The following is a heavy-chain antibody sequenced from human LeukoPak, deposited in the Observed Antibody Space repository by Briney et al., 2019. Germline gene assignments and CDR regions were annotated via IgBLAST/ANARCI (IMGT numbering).Heavy chain of an antibody. CDR2: IYPGDSDT. J-gene: IGHJ6*02. Sequence: ASVKVSCKGSGYTFSNYWIGWVRQMPGKGLEWMGIIYPGDSDTRYSPSFQGQVTISADKSISTTYLQWSSLKASDTAMYYCARRPQSYYGMDVWGQGTTVTVSS. CDR1: GYTFSNYW. V-gene: IGHV5-51*01. CDR3: ARRPQSYYGMDV.